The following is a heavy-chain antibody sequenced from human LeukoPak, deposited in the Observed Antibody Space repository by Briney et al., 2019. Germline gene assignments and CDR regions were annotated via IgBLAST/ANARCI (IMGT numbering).Heavy chain of an antibody. CDR2: IYYSGST. J-gene: IGHJ3*02. Sequence: SETLSLTCTVSGGSISSYYWSWIRQPPGKGLEWIGYIYYSGSTNYNPSLKSRVTISVDTSKNQFSLKLSSVTAADTAVYYCARDGNYDSSGYADAFDIWGQGTMVTVSS. CDR1: GGSISSYY. V-gene: IGHV4-59*01. D-gene: IGHD3-22*01. CDR3: ARDGNYDSSGYADAFDI.